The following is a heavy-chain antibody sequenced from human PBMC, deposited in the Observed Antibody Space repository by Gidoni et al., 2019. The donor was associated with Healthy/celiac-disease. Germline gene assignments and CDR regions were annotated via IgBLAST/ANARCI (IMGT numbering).Heavy chain of an antibody. CDR3: AKDQPKAPRAVYYFDY. Sequence: EVQLLESGAGLVQPGGSLRISCAASGFTFSSYAMSWVRQAPGKGLAWVSAISGSGGSTYDADSVKGRFTISRDNSKNTLYLQMNSLRAEDTAVYYCAKDQPKAPRAVYYFDYWGQGTLVTVSS. J-gene: IGHJ4*02. CDR2: ISGSGGST. V-gene: IGHV3-23*01. CDR1: GFTFSSYA. D-gene: IGHD6-19*01.